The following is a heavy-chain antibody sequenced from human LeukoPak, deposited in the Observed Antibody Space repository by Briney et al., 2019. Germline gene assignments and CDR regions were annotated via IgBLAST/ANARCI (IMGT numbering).Heavy chain of an antibody. D-gene: IGHD4-11*01. J-gene: IGHJ6*03. V-gene: IGHV3-21*01. Sequence: TGGSLRLSCAASGFTFSSYSMNWVRQAPGKGLEWVSSISSSSSYIYYADSVKGRFTISGDNAKNSLYLQMNSLRAEDTAVYYCAKDGDDYSNFLYMDVWGKGTTVTVSS. CDR3: AKDGDDYSNFLYMDV. CDR2: ISSSSSYI. CDR1: GFTFSSYS.